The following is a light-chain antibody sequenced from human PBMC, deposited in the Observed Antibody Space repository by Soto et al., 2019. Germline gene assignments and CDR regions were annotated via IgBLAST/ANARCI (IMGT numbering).Light chain of an antibody. CDR2: GAS. J-gene: IGKJ1*01. V-gene: IGKV3-15*01. Sequence: EVVMTQSPATLSVSPGERATRSCRASQSLDTKLAWYQQKPGQTPRLLIYGASTRATNIPARFSGSGSGTEFTLTISSLQSEDFAVYYCQQYNDWPRTFGQGNKVEFQ. CDR3: QQYNDWPRT. CDR1: QSLDTK.